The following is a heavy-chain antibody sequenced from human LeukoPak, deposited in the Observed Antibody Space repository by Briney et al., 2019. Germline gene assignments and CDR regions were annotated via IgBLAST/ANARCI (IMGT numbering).Heavy chain of an antibody. CDR3: ARDRGYSYGYNWFDP. J-gene: IGHJ5*02. CDR2: IYTSGST. D-gene: IGHD5-18*01. V-gene: IGHV4-4*07. CDR1: GGSISSYY. Sequence: SQTLSLTXTVSGGSISSYYWSWIRQTAGKGLEWIGRIYTSGSTNYNPSLKSRVTMSVDTSKNQFSLKLSSVTAADTAVYYCARDRGYSYGYNWFDPWGQGTLATVSS.